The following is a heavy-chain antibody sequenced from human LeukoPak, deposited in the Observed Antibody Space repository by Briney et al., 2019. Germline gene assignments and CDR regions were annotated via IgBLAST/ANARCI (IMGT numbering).Heavy chain of an antibody. V-gene: IGHV3-53*01. CDR3: ARGLSGSFYGSLDY. Sequence: QPGGSLRLSCAASGFTVSNNYMSWVRQAPGKGLEWVSLIYSGGATYYADSVKGRFTISRDNAKNMLYLQMNSLRAEDTAVYYCARGLSGSFYGSLDYWGQGTLVTVSS. CDR1: GFTVSNNY. D-gene: IGHD1-26*01. J-gene: IGHJ4*02. CDR2: IYSGGAT.